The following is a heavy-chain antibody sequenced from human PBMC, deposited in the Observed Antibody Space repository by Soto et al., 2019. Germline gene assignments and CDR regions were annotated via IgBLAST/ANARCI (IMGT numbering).Heavy chain of an antibody. CDR3: ARDSSGGYGFDY. V-gene: IGHV2-5*02. CDR2: IYWDDDK. D-gene: IGHD6-19*01. Sequence: QITLKESGPTLVKPTQTLTLTCTFSGFSLGTRGVGVGWIRQPPGKALEWLALIYWDDDKRYSPSLKSRLTITKDTSKKQVVLTMTNMDPVDSGTYYCARDSSGGYGFDYWGQGTLVTVSS. CDR1: GFSLGTRGVG. J-gene: IGHJ4*02.